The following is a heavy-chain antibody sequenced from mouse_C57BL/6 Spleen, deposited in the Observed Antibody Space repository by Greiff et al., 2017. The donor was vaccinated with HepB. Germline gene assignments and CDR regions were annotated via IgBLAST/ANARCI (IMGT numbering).Heavy chain of an antibody. CDR3: ARAWGRYAMDY. D-gene: IGHD1-1*01. CDR2: ISSGSSTI. CDR1: GFTFSDYG. J-gene: IGHJ4*01. Sequence: DVKLVESGGGLVKPGGSLKLSCAASGFTFSDYGMHWVRQAPEKGLEWVAYISSGSSTIYYADTVKGRFTISRDNAKNTLFLQMTSLRSEDTAMYYCARAWGRYAMDYWGQGTSVTVSS. V-gene: IGHV5-17*01.